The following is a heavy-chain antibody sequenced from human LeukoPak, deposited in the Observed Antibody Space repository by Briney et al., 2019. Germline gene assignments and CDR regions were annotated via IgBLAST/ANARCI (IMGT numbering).Heavy chain of an antibody. D-gene: IGHD3-10*01. Sequence: GGSLRLSCAASGFTFSSYVMTWVRQAPEKGLGWVSAISGSGGTTYYADSVKGRFTISRDNSKNTLYLQMNSLRAEDTAVYYCARDLPPGSWGQGTLVTVSS. CDR1: GFTFSSYV. CDR3: ARDLPPGS. V-gene: IGHV3-23*01. CDR2: ISGSGGTT. J-gene: IGHJ4*02.